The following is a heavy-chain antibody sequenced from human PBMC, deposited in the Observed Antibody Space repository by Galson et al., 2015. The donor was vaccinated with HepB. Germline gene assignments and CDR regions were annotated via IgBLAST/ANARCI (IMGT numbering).Heavy chain of an antibody. CDR3: ARDGLQYTGAWVNTYYYYGMDV. CDR1: GFTFSSYS. J-gene: IGHJ6*02. D-gene: IGHD4-11*01. CDR2: ISSSSSYI. V-gene: IGHV3-21*01. Sequence: SLRLSCAASGFTFSSYSMNWVRQAPGKGLEWVSSISSSSSYIYYADSVKGRFTISRDNAKNSLYLQMNSLRAEDTAVYYCARDGLQYTGAWVNTYYYYGMDVWGQGTTVTVSS.